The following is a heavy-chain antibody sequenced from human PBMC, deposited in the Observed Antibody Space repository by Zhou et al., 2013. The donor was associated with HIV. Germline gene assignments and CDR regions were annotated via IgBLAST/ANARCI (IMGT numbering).Heavy chain of an antibody. Sequence: QVQLVQSGAEVKKPGSSVKVSCKASGGTFSSYAISWVRQAPGQGLEWMGRIIPILGIANYAQKFQGRVTITADKSTSTAYMELSSLTSEDTAIYYCARQRPGSSGWAEGHFDLWGQGTLVTVSS. CDR2: IIPILGIA. CDR3: ARQRPGSSGWAEGHFDL. D-gene: IGHD6-19*01. V-gene: IGHV1-69*04. CDR1: GGTFSSYA. J-gene: IGHJ4*02.